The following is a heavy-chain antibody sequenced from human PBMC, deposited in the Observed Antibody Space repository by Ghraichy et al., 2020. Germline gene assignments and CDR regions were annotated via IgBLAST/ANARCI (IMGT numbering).Heavy chain of an antibody. D-gene: IGHD2-2*01. CDR1: GGTFSSYA. J-gene: IGHJ5*02. CDR3: ARRGGYCSSTSCHDNWFDP. Sequence: VSCKASGGTFSSYAISWVRQAPGQGLEWMGGIIPIFGTANYAQKFQGRVTITADESTSTAYMELSSLRSEDTAVYYCARRGGYCSSTSCHDNWFDPWGQGTLVTVSS. CDR2: IIPIFGTA. V-gene: IGHV1-69*01.